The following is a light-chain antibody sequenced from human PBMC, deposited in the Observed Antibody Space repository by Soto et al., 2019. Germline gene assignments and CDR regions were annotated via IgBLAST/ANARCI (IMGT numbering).Light chain of an antibody. CDR1: QGVSTW. Sequence: IQMTQSPSSVSASVGDRVTITCXASQGVSTWLAWYQQKPGKAPNLLIYTASSLQSGVPSRFSGSGSGTDFTLTINGLQPEDFATYYCQQAASFPITFGQGTRLEIK. J-gene: IGKJ5*01. V-gene: IGKV1-12*01. CDR2: TAS. CDR3: QQAASFPIT.